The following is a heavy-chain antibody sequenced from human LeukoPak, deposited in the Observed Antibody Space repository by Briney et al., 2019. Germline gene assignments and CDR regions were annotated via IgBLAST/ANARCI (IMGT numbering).Heavy chain of an antibody. CDR3: ARFSVGGTYYPNY. V-gene: IGHV5-51*01. CDR1: GYTFTSFW. Sequence: GESLKISCSGSGYTFTSFWIGWVRQMPGKGLEWMGIIYPGDSDTRYSPSFQGQVTISADKSISTAYLQWSSLKASDTAMYYCARFSVGGTYYPNYWGQGTLVSVSS. CDR2: IYPGDSDT. J-gene: IGHJ4*02. D-gene: IGHD1-26*01.